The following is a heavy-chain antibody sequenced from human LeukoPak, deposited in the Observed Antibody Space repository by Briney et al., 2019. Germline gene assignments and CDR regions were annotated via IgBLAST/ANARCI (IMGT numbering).Heavy chain of an antibody. J-gene: IGHJ4*02. Sequence: SETLSLTCAVYGGSFSGYYWSWIRQPPGKGLEWIGEINHSGSTNYNPSLKSRVTISVDTSKNQFSLKLSSVTAADTAVCYCARAVLLWFGELPYFDYWGQGTLVTVSS. CDR1: GGSFSGYY. D-gene: IGHD3-10*01. CDR3: ARAVLLWFGELPYFDY. V-gene: IGHV4-34*01. CDR2: INHSGST.